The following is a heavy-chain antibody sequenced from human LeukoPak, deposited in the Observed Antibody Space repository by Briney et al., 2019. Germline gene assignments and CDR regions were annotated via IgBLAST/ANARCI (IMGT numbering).Heavy chain of an antibody. CDR2: TYYSGST. CDR3: ARGSKTQTYYDFWSGPMDV. Sequence: PSETLSLTCTVSGGSISSSSYYWGWIRQPPGKGLEWIGSTYYSGSTYYNPSLKSRVTISVDTSKNQFSLKLSSVTAADTAVYYCARGSKTQTYYDFWSGPMDVWGKGTTVTVSS. D-gene: IGHD3-3*01. J-gene: IGHJ6*04. V-gene: IGHV4-39*07. CDR1: GGSISSSSYY.